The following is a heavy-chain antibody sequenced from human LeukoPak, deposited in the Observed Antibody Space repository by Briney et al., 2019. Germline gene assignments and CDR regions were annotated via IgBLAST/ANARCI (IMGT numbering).Heavy chain of an antibody. V-gene: IGHV1-8*03. CDR3: ARGRPTSFDP. CDR2: MNPNSGNT. D-gene: IGHD6-6*01. Sequence: GSSVKVSCKASGGTFSSYAISWVRQAPGQGLEWLGWMNPNSGNTGYAQKFQGRVTISGDTSIRTAYMELSSLTSEDTAVYYCARGRPTSFDPWGQGTLVTVSS. J-gene: IGHJ5*02. CDR1: GGTFSSYA.